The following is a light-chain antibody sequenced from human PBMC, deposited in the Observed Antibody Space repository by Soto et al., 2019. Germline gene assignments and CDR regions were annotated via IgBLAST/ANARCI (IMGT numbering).Light chain of an antibody. CDR3: QHRSSWPLT. J-gene: IGKJ4*01. CDR2: DAS. Sequence: EIVLTHSPATLSLSPGERATLSCRASQGVSNYLAWYQQKPGQAPRLLIYDASNRATGIPARFSGSGSGTDFTLTISSLEPEDFAVYYCQHRSSWPLTFGGGTKVEIK. V-gene: IGKV3-11*01. CDR1: QGVSNY.